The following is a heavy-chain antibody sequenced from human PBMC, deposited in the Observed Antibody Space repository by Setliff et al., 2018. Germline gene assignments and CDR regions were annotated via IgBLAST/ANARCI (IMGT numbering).Heavy chain of an antibody. Sequence: PSETLSLTCTVSGDSITSGSDYWSWIRQSAGKGLEWIGHIYYNGATHYSPSFTSRINISVDLSRNHFSLRLSSVTAADTAVYYCARESRSRFGDVLDILASWGQGTLVTVSS. V-gene: IGHV4-61*09. CDR2: IYYNGAT. CDR1: GDSITSGSDY. J-gene: IGHJ4*02. D-gene: IGHD3-10*01. CDR3: ARESRSRFGDVLDILAS.